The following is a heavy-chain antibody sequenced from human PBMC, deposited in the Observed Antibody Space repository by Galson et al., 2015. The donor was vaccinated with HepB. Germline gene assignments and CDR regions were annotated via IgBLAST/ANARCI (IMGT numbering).Heavy chain of an antibody. CDR2: IDPNDGGT. Sequence: SVKVSCKASGYTFTRYYMHWVRQAPGQGLEWMGGIDPNDGGTTYAQKFQGRVTMTKDTSTSTAYMELSSLRSEDTAVYYCATGDVGVLEWSGLGYWGQGTLVTVSS. CDR1: GYTFTRYY. J-gene: IGHJ4*02. D-gene: IGHD3-3*01. V-gene: IGHV1-46*01. CDR3: ATGDVGVLEWSGLGY.